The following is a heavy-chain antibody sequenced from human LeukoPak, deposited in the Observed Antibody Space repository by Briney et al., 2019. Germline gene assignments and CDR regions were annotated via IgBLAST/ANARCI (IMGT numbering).Heavy chain of an antibody. D-gene: IGHD5-18*01. CDR3: AREIQLWLSSRFDP. CDR2: ISSSSSYI. J-gene: IGHJ5*02. Sequence: PGGSLRLSCAASGFTFSSYSMNWVRQAPGKGLEWVSSISSSSSYIYYADSVKGRFTISRDNAKNSLYLQMNSLRAEDTAVYYCAREIQLWLSSRFDPWGQGTLVTVSS. V-gene: IGHV3-21*01. CDR1: GFTFSSYS.